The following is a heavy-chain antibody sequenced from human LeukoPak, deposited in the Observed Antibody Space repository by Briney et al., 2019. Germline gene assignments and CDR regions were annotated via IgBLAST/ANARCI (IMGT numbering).Heavy chain of an antibody. CDR1: GFTFSNAW. Sequence: GGSLRLSCAASGFTFSNAWMSWVRQAPGKGLEWVGRIKSKTDGGTTDYAAPMKGRFTISRDDSKNTLYLQMNSLKTEDTAVYYCTTQKGYCSSTSCYMYDYWGQGTLVTVSS. D-gene: IGHD2-2*02. J-gene: IGHJ4*02. V-gene: IGHV3-15*01. CDR3: TTQKGYCSSTSCYMYDY. CDR2: IKSKTDGGTT.